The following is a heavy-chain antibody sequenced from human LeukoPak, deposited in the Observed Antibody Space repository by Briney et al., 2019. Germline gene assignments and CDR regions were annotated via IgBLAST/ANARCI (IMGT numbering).Heavy chain of an antibody. Sequence: ASVKVSCKASGYTFTSYDINWVRQATGQGLEWMGWMNPNSGNTGYAQKFQGRVTMTRNTSISTAYMELSSLSSEDTAVYYCARANYDSSGYYSFDYWGQGTLVTVSS. D-gene: IGHD3-22*01. V-gene: IGHV1-8*01. CDR1: GYTFTSYD. CDR2: MNPNSGNT. J-gene: IGHJ4*02. CDR3: ARANYDSSGYYSFDY.